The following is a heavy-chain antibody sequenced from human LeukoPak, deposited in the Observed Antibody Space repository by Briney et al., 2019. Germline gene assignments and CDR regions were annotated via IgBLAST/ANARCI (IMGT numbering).Heavy chain of an antibody. V-gene: IGHV4-39*01. CDR3: ASPARGSYSSSTFDY. CDR2: IYYSGST. Sequence: PSETLSLTCTVSGGSINNYYWGWIRQPPGKGLEWIGSIYYSGSTYYNPSLKSRVTISVDTSKNQFSLKLSSVTAADTAVYYCASPARGSYSSSTFDYWGQGTLVTVSS. CDR1: GGSINNYY. J-gene: IGHJ4*02. D-gene: IGHD6-6*01.